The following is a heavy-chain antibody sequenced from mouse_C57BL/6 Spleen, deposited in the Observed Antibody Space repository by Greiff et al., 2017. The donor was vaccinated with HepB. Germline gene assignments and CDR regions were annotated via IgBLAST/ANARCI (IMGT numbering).Heavy chain of an antibody. CDR1: GYTFTDYN. CDR3: ARSRTYYRNSFWYFDV. J-gene: IGHJ1*03. CDR2: INPNNGGT. Sequence: EVQLQQSGPELVKPGASVKIPCKASGYTFTDYNMDWVKQSHGKSLEWIGDINPNNGGTIYNQKFKGKATLTVDKSSSTAYMELRSLTSEDTSVYYLARSRTYYRNSFWYFDVWGTGTTVT. D-gene: IGHD2-5*01. V-gene: IGHV1-18*01.